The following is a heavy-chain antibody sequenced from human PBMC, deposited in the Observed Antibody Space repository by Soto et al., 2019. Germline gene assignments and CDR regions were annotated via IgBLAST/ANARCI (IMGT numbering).Heavy chain of an antibody. J-gene: IGHJ4*02. Sequence: QTLSLTCAISGDSFSSNSAAWNWIRQSPSRGLEWLGRTYYRSKWYNDYAVSVKSRITINPDTSKNQFSLQLNSVTPEDTAVYYCAIEKWQLTEYYFDFWGQGTLVAVSS. CDR3: AIEKWQLTEYYFDF. V-gene: IGHV6-1*01. CDR2: TYYRSKWYN. CDR1: GDSFSSNSAA. D-gene: IGHD6-6*01.